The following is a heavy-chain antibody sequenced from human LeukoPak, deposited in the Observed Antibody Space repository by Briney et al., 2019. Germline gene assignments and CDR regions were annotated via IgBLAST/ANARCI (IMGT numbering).Heavy chain of an antibody. CDR3: ARESGRFRFDS. D-gene: IGHD3-3*01. CDR1: GFTFNKYW. J-gene: IGHJ5*01. CDR2: IKEDSSDK. Sequence: GGSLRLSCAASGFTFNKYWMNWVRQAPGKGLEWVANIKEDSSDKNYVDSMKGRFTISRGNAKNSLYLQMNSLRAEDTAVYYCARESGRFRFDSWGQGTLVTVSS. V-gene: IGHV3-7*01.